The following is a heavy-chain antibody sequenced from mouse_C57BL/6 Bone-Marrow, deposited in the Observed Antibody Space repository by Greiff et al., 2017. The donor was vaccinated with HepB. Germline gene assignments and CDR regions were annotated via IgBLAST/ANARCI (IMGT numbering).Heavy chain of an antibody. Sequence: EVMLVESEGGLVQPGSSMKLSCTASGFTFSDYYMAWVRQVPEKGLEWVANINYDGSSTYYLDSLKSRFIISRDNAKNILYLQMSSLKSEDTATYYCARDLDYFDYWGQGTTLTVS. CDR1: GFTFSDYY. CDR2: INYDGSST. V-gene: IGHV5-16*01. J-gene: IGHJ2*01. CDR3: ARDLDYFDY.